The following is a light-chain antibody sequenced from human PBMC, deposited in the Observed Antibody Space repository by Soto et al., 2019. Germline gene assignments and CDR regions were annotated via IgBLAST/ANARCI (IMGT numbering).Light chain of an antibody. CDR2: GAS. V-gene: IGKV3-20*01. CDR3: QHYGTTPLT. Sequence: IVLTQSPGTLSLSPGERATLSCRASQSVSSSYFAWYQQKPGQAPRLLIYGASSRATGIPDRFSGSGSGTDFTLTIDRLEPEDFAVYHCQHYGTTPLTFGGGTKVDIK. J-gene: IGKJ4*01. CDR1: QSVSSSY.